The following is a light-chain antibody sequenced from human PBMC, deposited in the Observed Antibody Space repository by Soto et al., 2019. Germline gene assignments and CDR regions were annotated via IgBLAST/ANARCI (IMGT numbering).Light chain of an antibody. V-gene: IGLV2-14*01. J-gene: IGLJ2*01. Sequence: QSALTQPASVSGSPGQSITIPCTGTSTDVGGYNYVSWYQHHPGKAPKLMIYEVSNRPSGVSNRFSGSKSGNTASLTISGLQAEDEADYYCISHSTSTTYVVLGGGTKLTVL. CDR3: ISHSTSTTYVV. CDR2: EVS. CDR1: STDVGGYNY.